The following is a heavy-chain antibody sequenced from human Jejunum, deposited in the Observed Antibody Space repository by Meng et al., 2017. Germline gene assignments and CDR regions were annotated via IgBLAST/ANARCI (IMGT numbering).Heavy chain of an antibody. CDR3: ARGGVVQVYDR. CDR2: MSHSGGF. Sequence: GSLRLSCTVSGGSISTFYWSWVRQSPGKGLEWIGYMSHSGGFNYNPSLKSRVTISLDASKNQFSLKLTSVTTADTAVYYCARGGVVQVYDRWGQGTRVTVSS. J-gene: IGHJ5*02. CDR1: GGSISTFY. V-gene: IGHV4-59*01. D-gene: IGHD2-8*02.